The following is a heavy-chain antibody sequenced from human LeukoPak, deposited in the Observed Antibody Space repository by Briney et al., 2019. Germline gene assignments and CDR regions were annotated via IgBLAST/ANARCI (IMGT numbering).Heavy chain of an antibody. Sequence: PSETLSLTCAVYGGSFSGYYWSWIRQPPGKGLEWIGEINHSGSTNYNPSLKSRVTISVDTSKNQFSLKLKSVTAADTAVYYCTRRRGDGDYRPDYWGQGTLVTVSS. CDR3: TRRRGDGDYRPDY. D-gene: IGHD4-17*01. CDR1: GGSFSGYY. V-gene: IGHV4-34*01. CDR2: INHSGST. J-gene: IGHJ4*02.